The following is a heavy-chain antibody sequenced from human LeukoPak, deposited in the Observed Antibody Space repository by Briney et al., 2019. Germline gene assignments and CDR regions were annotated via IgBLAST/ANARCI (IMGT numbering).Heavy chain of an antibody. CDR3: ARHVRDYDILTGYYTSWFDP. J-gene: IGHJ5*02. CDR1: GFSFNNFW. CDR2: IEHDGSEK. D-gene: IGHD3-9*01. V-gene: IGHV3-7*01. Sequence: PGGSLRLSCAVSGFSFNNFWMSWVRQSPGKGLEWVANIEHDGSEKYYADSVKGRFSVSRDNAKNSLYLQMNSLRAEDTAVYYCARHVRDYDILTGYYTSWFDPWGQGTLVTVSS.